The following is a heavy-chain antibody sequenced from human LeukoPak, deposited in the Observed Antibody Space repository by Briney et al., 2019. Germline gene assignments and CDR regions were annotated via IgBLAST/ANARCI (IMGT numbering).Heavy chain of an antibody. CDR2: IKQDGSEK. D-gene: IGHD3-3*01. V-gene: IGHV3-7*01. CDR3: ARDEGIVSRFLEWSPEDY. CDR1: GFTFSSYW. J-gene: IGHJ4*02. Sequence: AGGSLRLSCAASGFTFSSYWMSWVRQAPGKGLEWVANIKQDGSEKYYVDSVKGRFTISRDNAKNSLYLQMNSLRAEDTAVYYCARDEGIVSRFLEWSPEDYWGQGTLVTVSS.